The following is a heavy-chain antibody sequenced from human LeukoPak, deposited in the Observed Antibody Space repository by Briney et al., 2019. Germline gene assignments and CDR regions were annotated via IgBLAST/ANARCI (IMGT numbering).Heavy chain of an antibody. CDR2: INPNNGGT. J-gene: IGHJ4*02. CDR1: GYTFTGYY. D-gene: IGHD2-15*01. CDR3: ASGPSLGTTHPYFDY. V-gene: IGHV1-2*02. Sequence: GASVKVSCKASGYTFTGYYMHWLRQAPGQGLEWMGWINPNNGGTNYAQGFQGRVTMTRDTSISTAYMEVSRLRFDDTAVYYCASGPSLGTTHPYFDYWGQGTLVTVSS.